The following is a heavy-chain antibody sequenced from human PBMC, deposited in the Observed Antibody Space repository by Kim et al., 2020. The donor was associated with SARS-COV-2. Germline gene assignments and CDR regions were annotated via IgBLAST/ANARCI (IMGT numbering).Heavy chain of an antibody. Sequence: SVKVSCKASGGTFSTYEITWVRQAPGQGLEWMGRIIPILGITNYAQQFQGRVTITADRSTSTAYLDLDSLISEDTAVYYCLVGTDAGVHAYWGQGTLVTVSS. D-gene: IGHD1-1*01. CDR3: LVGTDAGVHAY. CDR2: IIPILGIT. J-gene: IGHJ4*02. V-gene: IGHV1-69*04. CDR1: GGTFSTYE.